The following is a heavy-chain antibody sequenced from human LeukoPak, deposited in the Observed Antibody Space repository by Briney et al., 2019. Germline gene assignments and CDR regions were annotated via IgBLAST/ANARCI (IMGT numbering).Heavy chain of an antibody. J-gene: IGHJ5*02. V-gene: IGHV3-74*01. CDR1: GFTFSSYW. CDR2: INSDGSST. D-gene: IGHD2-15*01. CDR3: ARGAPNLGTSRIYIGFDP. Sequence: GGSLRLSCAASGFTFSSYWMHWVRQAPGKGLVWVSRINSDGSSTSYADSVKGRFTISRDNAKNTLYLQMNSLRAEDTAVYYCARGAPNLGTSRIYIGFDPWGQGTLVTVSS.